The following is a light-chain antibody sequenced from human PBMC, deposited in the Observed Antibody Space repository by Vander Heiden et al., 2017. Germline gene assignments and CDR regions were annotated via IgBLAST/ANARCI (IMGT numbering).Light chain of an antibody. CDR3: AAWDDSLNGVV. Sequence: QSVRTPPPSASGTPGPRGTISCSGSSANIGSNTVNWYQQLPGTAPKLLIYSNNQRPSGVPDRFSGSKSGTSASLAISGLQSEDEADYYCAAWDDSLNGVVFGGGTKLTVL. V-gene: IGLV1-44*01. CDR2: SNN. J-gene: IGLJ2*01. CDR1: SANIGSNT.